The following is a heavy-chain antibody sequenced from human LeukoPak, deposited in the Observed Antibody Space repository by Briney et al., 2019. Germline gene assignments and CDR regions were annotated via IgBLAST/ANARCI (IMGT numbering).Heavy chain of an antibody. CDR3: AKDPRDCSTTSCYAAAAGFDY. CDR1: GFTFRNYG. Sequence: GGSLRLSCAASGFTFRNYGMHWVRQAPAKGLEWVAFIRYDGSNKYYADSVKGRFTVSRDNSKNALYLQMNSLRAEDTAIYYCAKDPRDCSTTSCYAAAAGFDYWGQGTPVTVSS. D-gene: IGHD2-2*01. CDR2: IRYDGSNK. J-gene: IGHJ4*02. V-gene: IGHV3-30*02.